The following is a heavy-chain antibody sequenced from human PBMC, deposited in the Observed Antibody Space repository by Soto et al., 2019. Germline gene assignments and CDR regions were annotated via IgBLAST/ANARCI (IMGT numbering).Heavy chain of an antibody. CDR2: IYHSGST. CDR1: GYSISSGYY. Sequence: SETLSLTCAVSGYSISSGYYWGWIRQPPGKGLEWIGSIYHSGSTYYNPSLKSRVTISVDTSKNQFSLKLSSVTAADTAVYYCARSAYYDFWSGYYGYNWFDPWGQGTLVTVSS. J-gene: IGHJ5*02. D-gene: IGHD3-3*01. CDR3: ARSAYYDFWSGYYGYNWFDP. V-gene: IGHV4-38-2*01.